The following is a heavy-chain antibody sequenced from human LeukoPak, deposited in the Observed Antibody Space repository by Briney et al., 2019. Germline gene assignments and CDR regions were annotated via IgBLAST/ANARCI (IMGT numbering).Heavy chain of an antibody. CDR3: IRDFRSADL. J-gene: IGHJ5*02. Sequence: GGSLRLSCVASGFTFSNYWMHWVRQPPGKGLVWVSRIYVDGRTTNYADSVKGRFTISRDNAKNTVYLEMNSLSVEDMATYYCIRDFRSADLWGQGTLVTVTS. CDR2: IYVDGRTT. CDR1: GFTFSNYW. V-gene: IGHV3-74*01.